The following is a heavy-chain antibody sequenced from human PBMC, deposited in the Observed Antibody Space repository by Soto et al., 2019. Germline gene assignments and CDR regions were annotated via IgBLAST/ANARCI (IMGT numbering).Heavy chain of an antibody. CDR1: GFTFSSYA. CDR2: ISYDGSNK. J-gene: IGHJ4*02. D-gene: IGHD1-26*01. Sequence: QVQLVESGGGVVQPGRSLRLSCAASGFTFSSYAMHWVRQAPGKGLEWVAVISYDGSNKYYADSVKGRFTISRDNSKNTLYLQMNSLRAEDTAVYYCARERGSGRYYDYWGPGTLVTVSS. CDR3: ARERGSGRYYDY. V-gene: IGHV3-30-3*01.